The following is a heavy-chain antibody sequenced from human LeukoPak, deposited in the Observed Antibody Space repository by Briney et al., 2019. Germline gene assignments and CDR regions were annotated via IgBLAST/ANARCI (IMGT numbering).Heavy chain of an antibody. J-gene: IGHJ4*02. V-gene: IGHV3-30*18. CDR3: AKDFLTGSLYYFDY. CDR1: GFTFSSYG. CDR2: ISYDGSNK. Sequence: PGRSLRLSCAASGFTFSSYGMHWVRQAPGKGLEWVAVISYDGSNKYYADSVKGRFNISRDNSKNTLYLQMNSLRAEDTAVYYCAKDFLTGSLYYFDYWGQGTLVTVSS. D-gene: IGHD3-10*01.